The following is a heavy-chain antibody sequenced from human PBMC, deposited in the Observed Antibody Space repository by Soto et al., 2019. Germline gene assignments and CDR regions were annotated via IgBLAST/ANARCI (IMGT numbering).Heavy chain of an antibody. D-gene: IGHD2-21*01. J-gene: IGHJ4*02. Sequence: QVQLVQSGAEVRKPGSSVKVSCKTSGGSFSSFHITWVRQAPGQGLEWMGRIIPLLGITNYAQNFQGRVTITADKSTNTAYMELNSLRYEDTAMYYCARGPNSLGDDWGQRTLITVSS. CDR3: ARGPNSLGDD. CDR2: IIPLLGIT. V-gene: IGHV1-69*02. CDR1: GGSFSSFH.